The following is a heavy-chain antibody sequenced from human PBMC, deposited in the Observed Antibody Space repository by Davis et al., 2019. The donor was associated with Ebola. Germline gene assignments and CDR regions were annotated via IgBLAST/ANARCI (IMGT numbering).Heavy chain of an antibody. CDR1: GGTFSSYG. D-gene: IGHD3-3*01. V-gene: IGHV1-69*04. CDR3: ARDYDFWSGYHYYFDY. Sequence: SVKVSCKASGGTFSSYGISWVRQAPGQGLEWMGRIIPILGIAKYAQKFQGRVTITADKSTSTAYMELSSLRSEDTAVYYCARDYDFWSGYHYYFDYWGQGTLVTVSS. J-gene: IGHJ4*02. CDR2: IIPILGIA.